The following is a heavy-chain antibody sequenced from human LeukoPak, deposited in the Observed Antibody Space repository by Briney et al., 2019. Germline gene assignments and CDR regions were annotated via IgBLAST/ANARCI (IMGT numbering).Heavy chain of an antibody. V-gene: IGHV3-23*01. Sequence: GGSLRLSCAASGFTFSSYAMSWVRQAPGKGLEWVSAISGSGGSTYYADSVKGRFTISRDNSKNTLYLQMNSLRAEDTAVYYCAKLYDFWSGYRYFDYWGQGTLVTVSS. D-gene: IGHD3-3*01. CDR3: AKLYDFWSGYRYFDY. CDR2: ISGSGGST. J-gene: IGHJ4*02. CDR1: GFTFSSYA.